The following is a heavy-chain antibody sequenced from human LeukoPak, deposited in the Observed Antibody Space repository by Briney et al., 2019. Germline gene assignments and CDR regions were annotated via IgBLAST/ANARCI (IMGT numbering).Heavy chain of an antibody. D-gene: IGHD3-3*01. V-gene: IGHV3-23*01. CDR1: GFTFSSYA. J-gene: IGHJ4*02. CDR3: AKKFKGAKYDFWSGYYLDY. CDR2: ISGSGGST. Sequence: GGSLRLSCAASGFTFSSYAMSWVRQAPGKGLEWVSAISGSGGSTYYADSVKGRFTISRGNSKNTLYLQMNSLRAEDTAVYYCAKKFKGAKYDFWSGYYLDYWGQGTLVTVSS.